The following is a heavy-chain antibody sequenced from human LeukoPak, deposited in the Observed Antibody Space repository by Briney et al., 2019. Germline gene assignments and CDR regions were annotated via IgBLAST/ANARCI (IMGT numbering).Heavy chain of an antibody. V-gene: IGHV3-30*03. CDR2: ISYDGLNK. CDR1: GFTFSTYG. CDR3: ARDPRSIAAAGPFDY. Sequence: PGGSLRLSCAASGFTFSTYGMHWVRQAPGKGLEWVAVISYDGLNKYYADSVKGRFTISRDNSKNTLYLQMNSLRAEDTAVYYCARDPRSIAAAGPFDYWGQGTLVTVSS. D-gene: IGHD6-13*01. J-gene: IGHJ4*02.